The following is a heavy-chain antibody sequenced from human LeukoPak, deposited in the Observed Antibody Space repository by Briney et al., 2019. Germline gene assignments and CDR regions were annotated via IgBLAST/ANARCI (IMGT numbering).Heavy chain of an antibody. Sequence: GGSLRLSCAASGFTFSTFAMSWVRQAPGKGLEWVSDTSSGTSTYYADSVKGRFTISRDNAKNTLYLQMNSLGAEDTAVYYCARDTDSNFDYWGQGTLVTVSS. CDR3: ARDTDSNFDY. V-gene: IGHV3-23*01. CDR1: GFTFSTFA. CDR2: TSSGTST. J-gene: IGHJ4*02. D-gene: IGHD6-13*01.